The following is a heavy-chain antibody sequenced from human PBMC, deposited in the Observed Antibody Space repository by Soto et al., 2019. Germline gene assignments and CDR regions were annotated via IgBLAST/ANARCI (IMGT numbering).Heavy chain of an antibody. D-gene: IGHD6-19*01. Sequence: QLQLQESGPGLVKPSETLSLTCTVSGGSISSSSYYWGWIRQPPGKGLEWIGSIYYSGSTYYNPSLKSRVTISVDTSKNPFSLNLSSVTAADTAVYYCARHKQLLEFGFDPWGQGTLVTVSS. J-gene: IGHJ5*02. V-gene: IGHV4-39*01. CDR3: ARHKQLLEFGFDP. CDR1: GGSISSSSYY. CDR2: IYYSGST.